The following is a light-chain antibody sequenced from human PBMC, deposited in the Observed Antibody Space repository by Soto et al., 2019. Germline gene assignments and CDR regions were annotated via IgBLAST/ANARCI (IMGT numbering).Light chain of an antibody. CDR1: SSDIGTGYD. CDR2: ANS. CDR3: QSYGSSLTAWV. J-gene: IGLJ3*02. V-gene: IGLV1-40*01. Sequence: QSVLTQPPSVSGAPGQRVTISCTGSSSDIGTGYDVHWYQKLPGTAPKLLIYANSNRPSGVPDRFSASKSGTSASLVITGLQAEDEADYYCQSYGSSLTAWVFGGGTKLTVL.